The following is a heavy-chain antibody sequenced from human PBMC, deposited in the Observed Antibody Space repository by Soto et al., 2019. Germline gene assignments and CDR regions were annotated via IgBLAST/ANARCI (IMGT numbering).Heavy chain of an antibody. Sequence: EVQLVESGGGLVQPGGSLRLSCAASGFTFSSYWMHWVRQAPGKGLVWVSRINSDGSSTSYADSVKGRFTISRDNAKNTLYLQMNSLRAEDTAVYYCARGADDYGDYAYAFDIWGQGTMVTVSS. J-gene: IGHJ3*02. V-gene: IGHV3-74*01. CDR1: GFTFSSYW. D-gene: IGHD4-17*01. CDR3: ARGADDYGDYAYAFDI. CDR2: INSDGSST.